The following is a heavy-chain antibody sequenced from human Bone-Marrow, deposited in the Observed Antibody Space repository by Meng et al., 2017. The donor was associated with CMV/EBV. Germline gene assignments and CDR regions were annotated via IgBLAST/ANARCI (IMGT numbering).Heavy chain of an antibody. CDR1: CCTFSSSA. J-gene: IGHJ4*02. V-gene: IGHV3-23*01. D-gene: IGHD6-19*01. CDR3: AKAPQYTSGWPYYDF. Sequence: SCCTFSSSARISVRHAPGQGLEWVSTFFGSADTTYYAYSVTGRFTIFADTSKNTLYLQMNSLRAEDTAVYFCAKAPQYTSGWPYYDFWGRGTLVTVSS. CDR2: FFGSADTT.